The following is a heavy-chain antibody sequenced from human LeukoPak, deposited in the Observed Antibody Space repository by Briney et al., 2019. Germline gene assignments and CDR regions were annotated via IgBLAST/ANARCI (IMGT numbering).Heavy chain of an antibody. CDR2: INSDGTNT. CDR3: ARPGAGSYMDV. J-gene: IGHJ6*03. CDR1: GFTLSSYW. V-gene: IGHV3-74*01. Sequence: AGGSLRLSCAASGFTLSSYWMHWGRQAPGKGLVWVSRINSDGTNTNYADSVKGRFTISRDTAKNTLYLQMNSLRAEDTAVYYCARPGAGSYMDVWGKGTTVTISS. D-gene: IGHD3-10*01.